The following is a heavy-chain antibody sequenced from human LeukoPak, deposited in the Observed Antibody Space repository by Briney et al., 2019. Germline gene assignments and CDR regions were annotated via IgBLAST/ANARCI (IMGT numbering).Heavy chain of an antibody. CDR2: INTNTGNP. V-gene: IGHV7-4-1*02. CDR3: ARAPLYYYDSSGYYGPSYFDY. D-gene: IGHD3-22*01. J-gene: IGHJ4*02. CDR1: GYTFTSYA. Sequence: GASVTVSCKASGYTFTSYAMNWVRQAPGQGLEWMGWINTNTGNPTYAQGFTGRFVFSLDTSVSTAYLQISSLKAEDTAVYYCARAPLYYYDSSGYYGPSYFDYWGQGTLVTVSS.